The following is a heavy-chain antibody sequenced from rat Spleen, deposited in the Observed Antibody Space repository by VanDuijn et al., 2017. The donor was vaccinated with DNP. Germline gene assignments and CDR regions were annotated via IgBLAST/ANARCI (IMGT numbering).Heavy chain of an antibody. CDR3: TRITPFDY. CDR1: GFDFNTYA. D-gene: IGHD1-10*01. Sequence: EVQLVESGGGLVQPKGSLKLSCVASGFDFNTYAMTWVRQAPGKGLDWVASISIKTHNFATLYADSVKERFTISRDDSQSMVYLQMNNLKTEDTALYYCTRITPFDYWGQGVMVTVSS. CDR2: ISIKTHNFAT. V-gene: IGHV10-4*01. J-gene: IGHJ2*01.